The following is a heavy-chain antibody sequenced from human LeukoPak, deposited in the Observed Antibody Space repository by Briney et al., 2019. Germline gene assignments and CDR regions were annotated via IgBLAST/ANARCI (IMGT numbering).Heavy chain of an antibody. V-gene: IGHV3-21*01. J-gene: IGHJ3*02. CDR2: ISSSSSYI. Sequence: KPGGSLRLSCAASGFTFSSYAMSWVRQALGKGLEWVSSISSSSSYIYYADSVKGRFTISRDNAKNSLYLQMNSLRAEDTAVYYCARSKTAPGDAFDIWGQGTMVTVSS. CDR1: GFTFSSYA. CDR3: ARSKTAPGDAFDI.